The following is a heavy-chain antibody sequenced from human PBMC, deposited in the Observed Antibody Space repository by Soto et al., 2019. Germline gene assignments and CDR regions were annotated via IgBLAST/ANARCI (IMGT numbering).Heavy chain of an antibody. J-gene: IGHJ6*02. CDR1: GFTFSTFW. Sequence: GSLRLSCVASGFTFSTFWMSWVRQAPGKGLEWVANIKQDGSEKYYVNSVKGRFTISRDNAKNSVYLQMNSLRVEDTAVYYCARGMDVRGQGTTVTVSS. CDR3: ARGMDV. V-gene: IGHV3-7*05. CDR2: IKQDGSEK.